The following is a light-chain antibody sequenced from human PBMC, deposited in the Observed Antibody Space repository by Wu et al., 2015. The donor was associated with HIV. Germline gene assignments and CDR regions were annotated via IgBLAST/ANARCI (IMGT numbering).Light chain of an antibody. CDR1: QSIGNY. J-gene: IGKJ3*01. CDR2: DTS. CDR3: QHYNNWPFT. Sequence: EIVLTQSPATLSLSPGDRATLSCRASQSIGNYLAWYQQKPGQTPRLLFFDTSNRATGIPPRFSGRGSGTDFTLTISSLESEDFALYYCQHYNNWPFTFGPGTQSGYQT. V-gene: IGKV3-11*01.